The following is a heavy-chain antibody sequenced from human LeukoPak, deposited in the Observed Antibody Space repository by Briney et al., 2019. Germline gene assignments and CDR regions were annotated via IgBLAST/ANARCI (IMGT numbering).Heavy chain of an antibody. Sequence: ASVKVSCKASGYTFTGYYMHWVRQAPGQGLEWMGWINPNSGGTNYAQKFQGRVTMTRDTSISTAYMELSRLRSDDTAVYYCARELAYYYGSGGQDYWGQGTLVTVSS. D-gene: IGHD3-10*01. CDR3: ARELAYYYGSGGQDY. CDR2: INPNSGGT. V-gene: IGHV1-2*02. CDR1: GYTFTGYY. J-gene: IGHJ4*02.